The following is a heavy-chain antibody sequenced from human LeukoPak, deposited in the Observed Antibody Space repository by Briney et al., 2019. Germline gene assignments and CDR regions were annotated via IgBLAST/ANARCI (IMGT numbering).Heavy chain of an antibody. CDR3: ARAGENYYDFYY. CDR2: FNPSGSST. J-gene: IGHJ4*02. V-gene: IGHV1-46*01. CDR1: GYTFTSFY. Sequence: GASVKVSCKASGYTFTSFYMHWVRQAPAQGLEWMGIFNPSGSSTTYAQKFQGRVTMTRDTSTSIVYMELSSLGSEDTAVYYCARAGENYYDFYYWGQGTLVTVSS. D-gene: IGHD1-26*01.